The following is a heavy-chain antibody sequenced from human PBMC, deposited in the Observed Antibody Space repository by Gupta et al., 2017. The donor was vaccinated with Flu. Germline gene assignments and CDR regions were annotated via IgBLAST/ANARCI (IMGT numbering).Heavy chain of an antibody. Sequence: VLLVESGGGLAQPGGSLRLSCAASAFDFSSYEMNWVRLVPGKGLEWVSFINSRGVAYNTDSVRGRFTISRDNARNSVYLQMNSLRVEDSALYYCVRGHCESWGQGTLVTVSS. CDR2: INSRGVA. CDR1: AFDFSSYE. D-gene: IGHD2-21*01. V-gene: IGHV3-48*03. J-gene: IGHJ4*02. CDR3: VRGHCES.